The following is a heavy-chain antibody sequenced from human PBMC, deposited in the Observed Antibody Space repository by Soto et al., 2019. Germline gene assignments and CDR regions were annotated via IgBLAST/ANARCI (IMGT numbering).Heavy chain of an antibody. Sequence: PSETLSLTCTVSGGSIRSYYWTWIRQPPGKGLEWLGYIFYSGSTFYNPSLKSRVTISIHTSKSQCSLQLTSVTAADTAVYYCARGAADTAMVDSWGQGTLVTVSS. D-gene: IGHD5-18*01. J-gene: IGHJ4*02. V-gene: IGHV4-59*01. CDR3: ARGAADTAMVDS. CDR2: IFYSGST. CDR1: GGSIRSYY.